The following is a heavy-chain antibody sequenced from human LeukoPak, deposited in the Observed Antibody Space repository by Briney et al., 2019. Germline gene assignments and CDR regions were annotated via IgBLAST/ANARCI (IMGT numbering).Heavy chain of an antibody. CDR2: ISGSGGST. J-gene: IGHJ5*02. D-gene: IGHD2-15*01. CDR3: AKPLPVAATPNWFDP. CDR1: GFTFSTYS. V-gene: IGHV3-23*01. Sequence: PGGSLRLSCAASGFTFSTYSMNWVRQAPGKGLEWVSAISGSGGSTYYADSVKGRFTISRDNSKNTLYLQMNSLRAEDTAVYYCAKPLPVAATPNWFDPWGQGTLVTVSS.